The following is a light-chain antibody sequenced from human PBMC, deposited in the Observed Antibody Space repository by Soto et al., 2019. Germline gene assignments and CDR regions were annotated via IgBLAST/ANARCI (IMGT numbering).Light chain of an antibody. J-gene: IGKJ1*01. CDR3: HQVDTYPRT. V-gene: IGKV1-9*01. CDR2: GAS. Sequence: IQLTQSPSSLSASVGDRVTITCRASQGVRSYLAWFQQRPGKAPKLLIFGASTLQNGVPARFSGGGFGTECTLAITSLQPEDFATYDCHQVDTYPRTFGQGTKVEIK. CDR1: QGVRSY.